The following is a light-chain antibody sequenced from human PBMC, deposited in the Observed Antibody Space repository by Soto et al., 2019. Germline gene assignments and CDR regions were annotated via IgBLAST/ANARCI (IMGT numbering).Light chain of an antibody. V-gene: IGKV3-20*01. CDR2: GAS. CDR1: ESVSSN. Sequence: EIVMTQSPVTLSVSQGERATLSCRASESVSSNLAWYQQKPGQAPRVLIYGASTRAIGIPGRFSGSGSGTDFTLTISRLEPEDFAVYYCQQYGTSPWTFGQGTKVDNQ. CDR3: QQYGTSPWT. J-gene: IGKJ1*01.